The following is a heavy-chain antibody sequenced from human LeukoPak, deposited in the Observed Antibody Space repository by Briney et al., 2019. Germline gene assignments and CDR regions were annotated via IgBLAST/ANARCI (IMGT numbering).Heavy chain of an antibody. D-gene: IGHD3-10*01. CDR1: GYMFTSYA. V-gene: IGHV1-18*01. Sequence: ASVKVSCQASGYMFTSYAIHWVREAPGQELEWLGWISVYNGKTDYAEGLQGRVTMTTDRSTNTAFMELRSLRSGDTAIYFCARGSGSPYYYYMDVWGKGTAVTVSS. CDR3: ARGSGSPYYYYMDV. CDR2: ISVYNGKT. J-gene: IGHJ6*03.